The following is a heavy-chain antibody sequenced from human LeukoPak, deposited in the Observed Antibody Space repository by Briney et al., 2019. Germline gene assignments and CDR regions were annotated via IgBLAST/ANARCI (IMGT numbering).Heavy chain of an antibody. D-gene: IGHD6-13*01. Sequence: PSETLSLTCAVYGGSFSGYYWSWIRQPPGKGLEWIGSIYYSGSTYYNPSLKSRVTMSVDTSKNQFSLKLSSVTAADTAVYYCARDRLGSWAVDYWGQGTLVTVSS. CDR1: GGSFSGYY. CDR3: ARDRLGSWAVDY. J-gene: IGHJ4*02. V-gene: IGHV4-34*01. CDR2: IYYSGST.